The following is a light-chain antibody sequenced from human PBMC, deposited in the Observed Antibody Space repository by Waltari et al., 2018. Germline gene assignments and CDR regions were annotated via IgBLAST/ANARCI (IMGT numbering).Light chain of an antibody. Sequence: DIVLPQSPGPLSLSPGERATLSCRASQSVSSSYLAWYQQKPGQAPRLLIYGASSRATGIPDRFSGSGSGTDFSLTISRLEPEDFAVYYCQRYGSSPLTFGGGTKVEIK. J-gene: IGKJ4*01. CDR2: GAS. V-gene: IGKV3-20*01. CDR1: QSVSSSY. CDR3: QRYGSSPLT.